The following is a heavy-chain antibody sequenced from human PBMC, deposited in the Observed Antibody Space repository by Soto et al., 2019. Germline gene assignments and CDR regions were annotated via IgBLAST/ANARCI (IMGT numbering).Heavy chain of an antibody. CDR2: IIPIFGTA. J-gene: IGHJ4*02. D-gene: IGHD3-22*01. CDR1: GGTFSSYA. V-gene: IGHV1-69*13. Sequence: SVKVSCKASGGTFSSYAISWVRQAPGQGLEWMGGIIPIFGTANYAQKFQGRVTITADESTSTAYMELSSLRSEDTAVYYCARVALEDSSGYYYFDYWGQGTLVTVLL. CDR3: ARVALEDSSGYYYFDY.